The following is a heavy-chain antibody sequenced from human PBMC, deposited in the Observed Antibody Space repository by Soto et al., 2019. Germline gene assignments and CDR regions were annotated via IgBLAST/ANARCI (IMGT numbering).Heavy chain of an antibody. CDR3: ARGGGDILTGGYYYYGMDV. V-gene: IGHV1-2*02. CDR2: INPNSGGT. CDR1: GYTFTSYY. D-gene: IGHD3-9*01. J-gene: IGHJ6*02. Sequence: GASVKVSCKASGYTFTSYYMHWVRQAPGQGLEWMGWINPNSGGTNYAQKFQGRVTMTRDTSISTAYMELSRLRSDDTAVYYCARGGGDILTGGYYYYGMDVWGQGTTVTVSS.